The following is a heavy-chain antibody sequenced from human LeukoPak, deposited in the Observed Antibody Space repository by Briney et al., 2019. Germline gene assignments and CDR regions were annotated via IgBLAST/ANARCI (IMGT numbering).Heavy chain of an antibody. D-gene: IGHD1-26*01. CDR2: IIPIFGTA. V-gene: IGHV1-69*05. CDR1: GYTFTGYC. Sequence: SVKVSCKASGYTFTGYCIHWVRQAPGQGLEWMGGIIPIFGTANYAQKFQGRVTITTDESTSTAYMELSSLRSEDTAVYYCAAQVSGSYIVWGQGTLVTVSS. CDR3: AAQVSGSYIV. J-gene: IGHJ4*02.